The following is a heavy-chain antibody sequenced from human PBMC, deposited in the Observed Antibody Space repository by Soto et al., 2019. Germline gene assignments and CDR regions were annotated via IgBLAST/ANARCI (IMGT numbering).Heavy chain of an antibody. Sequence: EVQLVESGGGLVQPGRSLRLSCAASGFTFDDYAMHWVRQAPGRGLEGVSGITWDSGRIDYEDSVKGRFTMSRDNAKNSLYLQMNSLRAEDTALYYCVKDYSSAWYHPLHFFDHWSQGALVTVCS. CDR1: GFTFDDYA. J-gene: IGHJ4*02. CDR2: ITWDSGRI. V-gene: IGHV3-9*01. D-gene: IGHD6-19*01. CDR3: VKDYSSAWYHPLHFFDH.